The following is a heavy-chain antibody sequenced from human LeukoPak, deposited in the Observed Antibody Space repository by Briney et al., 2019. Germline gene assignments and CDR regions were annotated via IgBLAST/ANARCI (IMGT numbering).Heavy chain of an antibody. Sequence: ASVKVSCKVSGYTLTELSMHWVRQAPGKGLEWTGGFDLEDGETIYAQKFQGRVTMTEDTSTDTAYMELSSLRSEDTAVYYCATVGSSGWSLDYWGQGTLVTVSS. CDR1: GYTLTELS. CDR3: ATVGSSGWSLDY. CDR2: FDLEDGET. V-gene: IGHV1-24*01. J-gene: IGHJ4*02. D-gene: IGHD6-19*01.